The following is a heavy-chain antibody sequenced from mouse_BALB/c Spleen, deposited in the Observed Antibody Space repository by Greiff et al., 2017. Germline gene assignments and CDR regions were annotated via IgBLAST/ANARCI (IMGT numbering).Heavy chain of an antibody. J-gene: IGHJ3*01. D-gene: IGHD4-1*01. CDR3: ARVLTGSFAY. CDR1: GFTFSSYA. CDR2: ISSGGSYT. Sequence: EVKVVESGGGLVKPGGSLKLSCAASGFTFSSYAVSWVRQSPEKRLEWVAEISSGGSYTYYPDTVTGRFTISRDNAKNTLYLEMSSLRSEDTAMYYCARVLTGSFAYWGQGTLVTVSA. V-gene: IGHV5-9-4*01.